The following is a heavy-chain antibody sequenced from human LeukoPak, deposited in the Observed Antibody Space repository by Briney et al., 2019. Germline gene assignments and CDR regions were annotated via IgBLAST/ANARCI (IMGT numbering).Heavy chain of an antibody. CDR1: GFTFRSYV. CDR2: INHSGST. Sequence: GSLRLSCAASGFTFRSYVMSWVRQAPGKGLEWIGEINHSGSTNYNPSLKSRVTISVDTSKNQFSLKLSSVTAADTAVYYCARGGPGGMDVWGKGTTVTVSS. V-gene: IGHV4-34*01. J-gene: IGHJ6*04. CDR3: ARGGPGGMDV.